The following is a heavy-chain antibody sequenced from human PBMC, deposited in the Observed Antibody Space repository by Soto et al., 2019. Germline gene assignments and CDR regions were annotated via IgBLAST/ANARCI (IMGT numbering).Heavy chain of an antibody. J-gene: IGHJ5*02. CDR2: IWDDGSND. D-gene: IGHD2-21*01. Sequence: QVQLVESGGGVVQPGRSLRLSCAASGFTFSNYAMHWVRQAPGKGPEWVAAIWDDGSNDSYGDSVKGRFTISRDNSKNTLYLQMNSLTAEDPAIHYWAREGAVGVIESGGERGWNDPWGQGTRVTVSP. CDR1: GFTFSNYA. V-gene: IGHV3-33*01. CDR3: AREGAVGVIESGGERGWNDP.